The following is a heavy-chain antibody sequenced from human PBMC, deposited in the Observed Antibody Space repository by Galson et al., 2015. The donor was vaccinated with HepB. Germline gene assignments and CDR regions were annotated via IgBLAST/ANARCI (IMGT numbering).Heavy chain of an antibody. V-gene: IGHV3-48*03. J-gene: IGHJ4*02. Sequence: LRLSCAASGFTFSSFEMNWVRQAPGKGLEWVSYISSSGSTIYYADSVKGRFTISRDNAKNSLYLQMNSLRAEDTAVYYCARDLGEISYFDYWGQGTLVTVSS. D-gene: IGHD4-17*01. CDR2: ISSSGSTI. CDR1: GFTFSSFE. CDR3: ARDLGEISYFDY.